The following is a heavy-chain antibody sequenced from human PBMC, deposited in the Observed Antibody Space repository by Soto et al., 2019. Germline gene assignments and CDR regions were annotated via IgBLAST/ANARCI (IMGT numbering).Heavy chain of an antibody. Sequence: ASVKVSCPASGGTFSSYAILWVRQAPGQGLEWMGGIIPIFGTANSSPKFQGRVTITADESTSTADMELSSLRSEDTALDYCARGSGLYDDSADDGMDGGGKGTTVTVSS. CDR2: IIPIFGTA. V-gene: IGHV1-69*13. J-gene: IGHJ6*04. CDR3: ARGSGLYDDSADDGMDG. D-gene: IGHD4-17*01. CDR1: GGTFSSYA.